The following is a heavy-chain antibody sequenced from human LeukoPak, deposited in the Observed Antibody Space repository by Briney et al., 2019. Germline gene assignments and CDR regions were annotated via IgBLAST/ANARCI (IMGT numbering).Heavy chain of an antibody. CDR3: AREWIRGVVVPAAMRNWFDP. CDR1: GGSFSGYY. J-gene: IGHJ5*02. CDR2: INHSGST. D-gene: IGHD2-2*01. Sequence: SETLSLTCAVYGGSFSGYYWSWIRQPPGKGLEWIGEINHSGSTNYNPSLKSRVTISVDTSKNQFSLKLSSVTAADTAVYYCAREWIRGVVVPAAMRNWFDPRGQGTLVTVSS. V-gene: IGHV4-34*01.